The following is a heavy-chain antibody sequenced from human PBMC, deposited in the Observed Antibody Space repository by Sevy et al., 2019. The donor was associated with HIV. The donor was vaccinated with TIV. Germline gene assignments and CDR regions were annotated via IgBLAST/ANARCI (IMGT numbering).Heavy chain of an antibody. CDR1: GFTFSSYG. Sequence: GGSLRLSCAASGFTFSSYGMHWVRQAPGKGLEWVAFIRYAGSNKYYADSVKGRFTIPRDNSKNTLYLQMNSLRDEDTAVYYCAKDGNCSSTSCPPNWFDPWGQGTLVTVSS. CDR2: IRYAGSNK. V-gene: IGHV3-30*02. J-gene: IGHJ5*02. D-gene: IGHD2-2*01. CDR3: AKDGNCSSTSCPPNWFDP.